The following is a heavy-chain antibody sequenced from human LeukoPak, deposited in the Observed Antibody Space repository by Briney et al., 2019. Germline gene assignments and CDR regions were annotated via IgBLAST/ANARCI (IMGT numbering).Heavy chain of an antibody. CDR3: TTDWVFRSFADY. J-gene: IGHJ4*02. Sequence: GGSLRLSCAASGFTFNNYAMSWVRQAPGKGLEWVGRIRSKTDGGSIHYAAPVKGRFTISRDDSKDTVYLQMDSLTTEDTAVYYCTTDWVFRSFADYWGQGTLVTVS. V-gene: IGHV3-15*01. CDR2: IRSKTDGGSI. CDR1: GFTFNNYA. D-gene: IGHD3-10*01.